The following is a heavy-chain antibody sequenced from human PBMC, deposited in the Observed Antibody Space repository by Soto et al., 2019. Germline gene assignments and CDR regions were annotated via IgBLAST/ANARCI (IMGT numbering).Heavy chain of an antibody. J-gene: IGHJ4*02. Sequence: VQLVESGGGEVQPGRSLRLSCAASGFTFRTYGMYWVRQAPGKGLEWGAVIWYDASNKYYADSVKGRFTISRDNSENTLYLQMNSLRAEDTAVYYCARGRVDGGELDLWGQGTLVNVSS. CDR1: GFTFRTYG. D-gene: IGHD1-26*01. V-gene: IGHV3-33*01. CDR2: IWYDASNK. CDR3: ARGRVDGGELDL.